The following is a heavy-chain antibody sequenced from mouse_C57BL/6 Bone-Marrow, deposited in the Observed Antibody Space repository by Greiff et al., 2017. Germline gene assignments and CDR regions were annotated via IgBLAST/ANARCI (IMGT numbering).Heavy chain of an antibody. V-gene: IGHV5-17*01. D-gene: IGHD1-1*01. CDR3: ARRTTVVEAFAY. Sequence: EVKVVESGGGLVKPGGSLKLSCAASGFTFSDYGMHWVRQAPEKGLEWVAYISSGSSTVNYADTVKGRFTISRDNAKSTLFLHMTSLRSEDTAMYYCARRTTVVEAFAYWGQGTLVTVSA. J-gene: IGHJ3*01. CDR1: GFTFSDYG. CDR2: ISSGSSTV.